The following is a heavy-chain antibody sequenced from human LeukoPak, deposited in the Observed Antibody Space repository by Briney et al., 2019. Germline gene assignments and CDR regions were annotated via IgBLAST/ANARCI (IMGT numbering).Heavy chain of an antibody. CDR3: AKGAYGDYVSGIDY. CDR2: ISWNSGSI. D-gene: IGHD4-17*01. V-gene: IGHV3-9*01. J-gene: IGHJ4*02. CDR1: GFTFDDYA. Sequence: PGGSLRLSCAASGFTFDDYAMHWVRQAPGKGLEWVSGISWNSGSIGYADSVKGRFTISRDNAKNSLYLQMNSLRAEDTALYYCAKGAYGDYVSGIDYWGQGTLVTVSS.